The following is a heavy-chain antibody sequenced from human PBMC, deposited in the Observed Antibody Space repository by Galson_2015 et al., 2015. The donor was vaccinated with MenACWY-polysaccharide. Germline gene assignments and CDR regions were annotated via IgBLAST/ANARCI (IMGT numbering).Heavy chain of an antibody. CDR2: TWYDGGKR. CDR3: ARDVHYNDYLGYYFDY. J-gene: IGHJ4*01. D-gene: IGHD4-11*01. V-gene: IGHV3-33*01. CDR1: DFTFSAHG. Sequence: LRLSCAASDFTFSAHGMHWVRQAPGKGLEWVAATWYDGGKRYYADAVEGRFAVSRDNSQSTLYLQMDSLGVEDTAMYYCARDVHYNDYLGYYFDYWGQGTLVTVSS.